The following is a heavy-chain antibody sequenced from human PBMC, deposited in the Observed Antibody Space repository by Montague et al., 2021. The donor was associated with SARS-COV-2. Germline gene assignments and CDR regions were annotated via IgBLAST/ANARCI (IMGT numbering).Heavy chain of an antibody. V-gene: IGHV3-23*01. Sequence: SLRLSCAASGITFSNYAMSWVRQAPGKGLEWVSAISGSGGSTYYXDSVKGRFTISRDNSKNMLYLQMNSLRAGDTAVYYCAKDKGVAYYFDHWGQGTLVTVSS. CDR2: ISGSGGST. J-gene: IGHJ4*02. CDR1: GITFSNYA. D-gene: IGHD3-3*01. CDR3: AKDKGVAYYFDH.